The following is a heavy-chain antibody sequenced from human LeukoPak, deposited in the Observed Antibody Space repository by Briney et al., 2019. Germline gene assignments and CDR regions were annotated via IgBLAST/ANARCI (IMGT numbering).Heavy chain of an antibody. CDR3: VRDIAPDGTIWFDP. J-gene: IGHJ5*02. V-gene: IGHV3-74*01. D-gene: IGHD6-13*01. CDR1: GFTFTNYW. CDR2: ISGDGSTP. Sequence: GGSLRLSCAASGFTFTNYWMYWDRQVPGKGPVWVSRISGDGSTPTYADSVKGRFTISRDNDKNTLHLQMNSLRVEDTALYYCVRDIAPDGTIWFDPWGQGTLVTVSS.